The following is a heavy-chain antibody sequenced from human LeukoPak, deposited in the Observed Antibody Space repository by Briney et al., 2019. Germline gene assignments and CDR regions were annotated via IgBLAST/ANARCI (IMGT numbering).Heavy chain of an antibody. V-gene: IGHV3-11*05. CDR1: GFTFSDYY. D-gene: IGHD2-21*01. CDR3: ARDRGGNYPED. Sequence: GGSLRLSCAASGFTFSDYYMSWIRQAPGKGLEWVSYISSSSSYTNYADSVKGRFTISRDNAKNSLYLQMNSLRAEDTAVYYCARDRGGNYPEDWGQGTLVTVSS. J-gene: IGHJ4*02. CDR2: ISSSSSYT.